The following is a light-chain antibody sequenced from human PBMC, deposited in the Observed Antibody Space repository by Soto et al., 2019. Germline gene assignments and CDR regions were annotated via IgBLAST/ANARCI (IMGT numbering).Light chain of an antibody. CDR1: QTISSW. J-gene: IGKJ1*01. Sequence: IQMNQSPSTLSGSVGDRVTITCRASQTISSWLAWYQQKPGKAPNLLIYDASTLQGGVPSRFSGSGSGTEFTLTVTSLQPEDFATYFCQQYDKYSTFGHGTKVDIK. V-gene: IGKV1-5*01. CDR3: QQYDKYST. CDR2: DAS.